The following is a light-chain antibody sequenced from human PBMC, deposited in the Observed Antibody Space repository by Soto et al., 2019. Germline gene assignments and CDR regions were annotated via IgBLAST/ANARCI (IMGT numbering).Light chain of an antibody. Sequence: QSALTQPASVSGSPGQSITISCTGTSSDVGRYNYVSWYRQHPGTAPKLIISDVNSRPSGISNRFSGSKSGNTASLTIPGLQAEDEADYYCSSYTSSSTVVFGGGTQLTVL. V-gene: IGLV2-14*01. CDR3: SSYTSSSTVV. CDR1: SSDVGRYNY. J-gene: IGLJ2*01. CDR2: DVN.